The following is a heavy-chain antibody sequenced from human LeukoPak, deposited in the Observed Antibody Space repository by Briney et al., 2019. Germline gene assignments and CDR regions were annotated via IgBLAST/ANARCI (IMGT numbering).Heavy chain of an antibody. J-gene: IGHJ6*04. V-gene: IGHV1-69*13. D-gene: IGHD2-2*01. CDR1: GGTFSSYA. Sequence: AASVKVSCKASGGTFSSYAISWVRQAPGQGLEWMGGIIPIFGTANYAQKFQGRVTITADESTSTANMELSSLRSEDTAVYYCARDGEYCSSTSCSWHYGMDVWGKGTTVTVSS. CDR2: IIPIFGTA. CDR3: ARDGEYCSSTSCSWHYGMDV.